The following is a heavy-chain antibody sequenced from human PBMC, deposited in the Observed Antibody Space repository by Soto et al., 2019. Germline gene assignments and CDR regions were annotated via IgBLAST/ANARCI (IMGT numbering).Heavy chain of an antibody. CDR1: GFTFEDYA. CDR3: AKDNYYGSGRYFYYMDV. Sequence: GGSLRLSCAASGFTFEDYAMHWVRQAPGKGLEWVSGVSWNSGRIGYADSVKGRFTISRDNAKNSLYLQLNNLRPEDTALYYCAKDNYYGSGRYFYYMDVWGKGTTVTVSS. CDR2: VSWNSGRI. V-gene: IGHV3-9*01. J-gene: IGHJ6*03. D-gene: IGHD3-10*01.